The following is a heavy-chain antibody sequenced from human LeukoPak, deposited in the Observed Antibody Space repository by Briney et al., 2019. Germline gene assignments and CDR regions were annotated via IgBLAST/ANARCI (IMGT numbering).Heavy chain of an antibody. D-gene: IGHD3-9*01. V-gene: IGHV3-33*01. CDR2: IWYDGSNK. J-gene: IGHJ6*04. Sequence: GRSLRLSCAASGFTFSSYGMHWVRQAPGKGLEWVAVIWYDGSNKYYADSVKGRFTISRDNSKNTLYLQMNSLRAEDTAVYYCARDLPYDILTGLYHYYGMDVWGKGTTVTVSS. CDR1: GFTFSSYG. CDR3: ARDLPYDILTGLYHYYGMDV.